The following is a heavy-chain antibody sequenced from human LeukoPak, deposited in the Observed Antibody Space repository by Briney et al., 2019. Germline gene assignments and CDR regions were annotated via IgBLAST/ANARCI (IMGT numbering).Heavy chain of an antibody. CDR2: ISSSSSYI. CDR3: ASWDYDSLRPPMDV. D-gene: IGHD3-22*01. V-gene: IGHV3-21*01. Sequence: GGSLRLSCAASGFTFSSYSMNWVRQAPGKGLEWVSSISSSSSYIYYADSVKGRFTISRDNAKNSLYLQINSLRAEDTAVYYCASWDYDSLRPPMDVWGQGTTVTVSS. J-gene: IGHJ6*02. CDR1: GFTFSSYS.